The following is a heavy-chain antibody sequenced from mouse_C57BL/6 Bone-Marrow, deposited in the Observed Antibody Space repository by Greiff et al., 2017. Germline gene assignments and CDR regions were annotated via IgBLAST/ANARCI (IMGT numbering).Heavy chain of an antibody. CDR3: ARDSYYGSSYWYFDV. J-gene: IGHJ1*03. Sequence: EVHLVESGGGLVQSGRSLRLSCATFGFTFSDFYMEWVRQAPGKGLEWIAASRNKANDYTTEDSASVKGRFIVSRDTSQSILYLQMNALRADDTAIYYCARDSYYGSSYWYFDVWGTGTTVTVSS. V-gene: IGHV7-1*01. D-gene: IGHD1-1*01. CDR1: GFTFSDFY. CDR2: SRNKANDYTT.